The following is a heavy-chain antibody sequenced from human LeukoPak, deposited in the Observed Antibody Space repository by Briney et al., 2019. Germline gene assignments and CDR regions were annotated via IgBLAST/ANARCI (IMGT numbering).Heavy chain of an antibody. J-gene: IGHJ4*02. Sequence: SETLSLTCAVYGGSFSDHYWSWIRHPPGKGLEWIGEINHSGSTNYNPSLKSRVTISLDTSKNQFSLKLSSVTAADTAVYYCARGQWLDNYWGQGTLVTVSS. CDR2: INHSGST. CDR1: GGSFSDHY. V-gene: IGHV4-34*01. D-gene: IGHD5-12*01. CDR3: ARGQWLDNY.